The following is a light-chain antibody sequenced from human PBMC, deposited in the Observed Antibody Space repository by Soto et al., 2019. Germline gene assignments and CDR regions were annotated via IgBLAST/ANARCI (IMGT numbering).Light chain of an antibody. V-gene: IGKV3-20*01. CDR1: QTISSSY. Sequence: EIVLTQSPGTLSLSPGERATLSCRASQTISSSYLAWYQQKPGQAPRLLIYAASTRATGIPDRFSGSGSGTDFTLTINRIEPEDFAVYFCQQFGGSPLFTFGPGTKVDIK. J-gene: IGKJ3*01. CDR3: QQFGGSPLFT. CDR2: AAS.